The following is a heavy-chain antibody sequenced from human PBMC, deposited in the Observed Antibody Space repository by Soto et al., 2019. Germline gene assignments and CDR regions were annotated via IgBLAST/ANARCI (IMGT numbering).Heavy chain of an antibody. CDR1: GGSISSSSYY. CDR2: IYYSGST. V-gene: IGHV4-39*01. J-gene: IGHJ3*01. CDR3: ARPALAYCGGDCWL. D-gene: IGHD2-21*02. Sequence: QLQLQESGPGLVKPSETLSLTCTVSGGSISSSSYYWGWIRQPPGKGLEWIGSIYYSGSTYYNPSLKSRVTISVDTSKNQFSLKLSSVTAADTAVYYCARPALAYCGGDCWLWGQGTMVTVSS.